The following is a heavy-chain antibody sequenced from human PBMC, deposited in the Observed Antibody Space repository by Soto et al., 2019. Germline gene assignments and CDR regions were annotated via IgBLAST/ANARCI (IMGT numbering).Heavy chain of an antibody. V-gene: IGHV3-9*01. Sequence: GGSLRLSCAASGFTFDDYAMHWVRQAPGKGLEWVSGISWNSGSIGYADSVKGRFTISRDNAKNSLYLQMNSLRAEDTALYYCAKVARTTVYWGQGPLVTVSS. D-gene: IGHD4-4*01. CDR3: AKVARTTVY. CDR1: GFTFDDYA. CDR2: ISWNSGSI. J-gene: IGHJ4*02.